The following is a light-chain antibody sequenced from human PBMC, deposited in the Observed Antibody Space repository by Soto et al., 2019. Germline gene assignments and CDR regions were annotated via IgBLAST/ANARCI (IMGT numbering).Light chain of an antibody. Sequence: SYELTQPPSVSVTPGQTASITCSGDKLGNKYASWYQQKPGQSPVLVIYQDDKRPSGIPGRFSGSNSGNTATLTISETQAMDEADYYCQAWDSNAYVFGTGTKLTV. CDR3: QAWDSNAYV. CDR1: KLGNKY. J-gene: IGLJ1*01. V-gene: IGLV3-1*01. CDR2: QDD.